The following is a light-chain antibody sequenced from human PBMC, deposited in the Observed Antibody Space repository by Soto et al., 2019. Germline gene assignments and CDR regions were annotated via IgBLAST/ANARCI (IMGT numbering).Light chain of an antibody. CDR3: LHTYSFPRT. Sequence: DIQMTQSPSSVSASVGDRVTLTCRASQGIGDRLAWYQQKPGKVPQLLIYFASTSGSGVPSRFSGSGSGTDFILTINTLQADDFATYYCLHTYSFPRTFGQGTKV. V-gene: IGKV1-12*01. J-gene: IGKJ1*01. CDR2: FAS. CDR1: QGIGDR.